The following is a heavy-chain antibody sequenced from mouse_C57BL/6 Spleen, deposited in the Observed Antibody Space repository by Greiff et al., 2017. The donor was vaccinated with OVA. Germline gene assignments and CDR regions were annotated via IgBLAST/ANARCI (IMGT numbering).Heavy chain of an antibody. V-gene: IGHV1-5*01. D-gene: IGHD1-1*01. CDR3: TAIYGSSHYFDY. Sequence: VQLQQSGTVLARPGASVKMSCKTSGYTFTSYWMHWVKQRPGQGLEWIGAIYPGNSDTSYNQKFKGKAKLTAVTSASTAYMELSSLTNEDSAVYYCTAIYGSSHYFDYWGQGTTLTVSS. J-gene: IGHJ2*01. CDR1: GYTFTSYW. CDR2: IYPGNSDT.